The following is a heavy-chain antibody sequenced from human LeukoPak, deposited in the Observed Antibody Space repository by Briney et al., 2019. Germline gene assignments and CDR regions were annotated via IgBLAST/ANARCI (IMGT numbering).Heavy chain of an antibody. D-gene: IGHD4-23*01. J-gene: IGHJ4*02. CDR2: ISSSSSYI. CDR3: ARVPDGGNLRGYFDY. CDR1: GFTFSSYS. V-gene: IGHV3-21*01. Sequence: PGGSLRLSCAASGFTFSSYSMNWVRQAPGKGLEWVSSISSSSSYIYYADSVKGRFTISRDNAKNSLYLQMNSLRAEDTAVYYCARVPDGGNLRGYFDYWGQGTLVTVSS.